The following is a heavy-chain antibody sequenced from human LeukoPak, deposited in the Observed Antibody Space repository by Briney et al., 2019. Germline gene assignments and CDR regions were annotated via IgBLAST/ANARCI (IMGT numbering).Heavy chain of an antibody. CDR1: GFTFSSYT. V-gene: IGHV3-64*01. J-gene: IGHJ2*01. CDR3: ARGLRDCTSTTCFTYWYFDL. Sequence: GGSLRLSCAASGFTFSSYTMHWVRQAPGKGLEYVSSIRTNGGSTYYANSVKGRFTISRDNSKNTLYLQMGSLRAEDMAVYYCARGLRDCTSTTCFTYWYFDLWGRGTLVTVSS. CDR2: IRTNGGST. D-gene: IGHD2-2*02.